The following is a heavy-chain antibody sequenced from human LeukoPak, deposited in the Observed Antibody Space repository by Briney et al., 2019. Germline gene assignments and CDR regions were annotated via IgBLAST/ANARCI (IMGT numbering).Heavy chain of an antibody. J-gene: IGHJ4*02. CDR3: VRDRLRRPYYFDH. CDR2: VSSDGSYR. CDR1: GFTFSSYA. Sequence: RXSCXASGFTFSSYALHWVRQAPGKGLEWVALVSSDGSYRHYPDSVKDRFTISRDNSKNTLWLQIDSLRNEDTAVYYCVRDRLRRPYYFDHWGQGTLVTVST. D-gene: IGHD3-16*01. V-gene: IGHV3-30*04.